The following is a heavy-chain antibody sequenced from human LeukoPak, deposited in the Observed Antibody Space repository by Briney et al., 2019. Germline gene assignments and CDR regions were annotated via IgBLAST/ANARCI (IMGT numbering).Heavy chain of an antibody. J-gene: IGHJ4*02. CDR1: GFIFSRYS. CDR3: AREEPAGSTDY. CDR2: ISSSGGST. V-gene: IGHV3-64*01. D-gene: IGHD1-14*01. Sequence: PGGSLRLSCAVSGFIFSRYSMHWVRQAPGEGLECVSVISSSGGSTYYANSVRGRFTISRDNSKNTLYIQMDSLRDDDMAVYYCAREEPAGSTDYWGQGTLVTVSS.